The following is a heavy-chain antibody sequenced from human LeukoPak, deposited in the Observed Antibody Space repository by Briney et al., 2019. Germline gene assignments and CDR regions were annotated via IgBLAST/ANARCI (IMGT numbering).Heavy chain of an antibody. CDR1: GGSISSGSISSYY. CDR3: ARGAPSDY. Sequence: PSETLSLTCTVSGGSISSGSISSYYWSWVRQPAGKGLEWIGRIYTSGATNYNPSLKSRVTMSVDTSKNQFSLKLNSVTAADTAVYYCARGAPSDYWGQGTLVTVSS. CDR2: IYTSGAT. J-gene: IGHJ4*02. V-gene: IGHV4-61*02.